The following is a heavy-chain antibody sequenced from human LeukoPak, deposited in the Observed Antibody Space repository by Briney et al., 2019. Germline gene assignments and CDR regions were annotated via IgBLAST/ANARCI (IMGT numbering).Heavy chain of an antibody. CDR3: ARAGATVTTHFDY. J-gene: IGHJ4*02. D-gene: IGHD4-17*01. CDR2: IGAYNDNT. Sequence: ASVKVSCKASGYIFSTFGISWVRQAPGQGLEWMGWIGAYNDNTNYAQNVQGRVTVTTDTSTSTAYMELRSQTSDDTAVYYCARAGATVTTHFDYWGQGTLVTVSS. V-gene: IGHV1-18*01. CDR1: GYIFSTFG.